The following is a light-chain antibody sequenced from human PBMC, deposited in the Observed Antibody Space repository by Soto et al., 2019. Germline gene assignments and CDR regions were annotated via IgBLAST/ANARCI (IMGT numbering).Light chain of an antibody. CDR2: GVS. CDR1: QRLSASD. V-gene: IGKV3-20*01. J-gene: IGKJ5*01. Sequence: EIVWTQSPGTLSLSPGQRATLSCRASQRLSASDIAWYQQKPGQAPKFLIYGVSSRATGIPDRFSGSGSGTDFTLTIRRLEPEDFAVYHCQQYGSSPLITFGQGTRREIK. CDR3: QQYGSSPLIT.